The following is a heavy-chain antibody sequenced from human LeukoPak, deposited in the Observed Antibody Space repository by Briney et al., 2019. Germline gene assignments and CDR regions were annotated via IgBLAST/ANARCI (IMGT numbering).Heavy chain of an antibody. V-gene: IGHV4-34*01. D-gene: IGHD3-22*01. CDR3: ARPPNYYDSSGYYHAAFDI. Sequence: SETLSLTCAVYGGSFSGYYWSWIRQPPGKGLEWIGEINHSGSTNYNPSLKSRVTISVDTSKNQFSLKLSSVTAADTAVYYCARPPNYYDSSGYYHAAFDIWGQGTMVTVSS. J-gene: IGHJ3*02. CDR1: GGSFSGYY. CDR2: INHSGST.